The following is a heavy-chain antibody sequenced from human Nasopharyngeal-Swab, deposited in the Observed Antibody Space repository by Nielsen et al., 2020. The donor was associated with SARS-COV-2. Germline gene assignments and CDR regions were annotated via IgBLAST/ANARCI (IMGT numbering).Heavy chain of an antibody. J-gene: IGHJ4*02. D-gene: IGHD1-26*01. CDR1: GFTFSSYA. V-gene: IGHV3-23*03. CDR3: AKDRGGATVY. Sequence: GESLKISCAASGFTFSSYAMSWVRQAPGKGLEWVSVIYCGGGSTYYADSVKGRFTISKDNSKNTLYLQMNSLRAEDTAVYYCAKDRGGATVYCGQGTLVTVSS. CDR2: IYCGGGST.